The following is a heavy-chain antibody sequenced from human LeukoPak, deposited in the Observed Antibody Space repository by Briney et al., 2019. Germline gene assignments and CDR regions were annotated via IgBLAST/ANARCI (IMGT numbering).Heavy chain of an antibody. D-gene: IGHD2-2*01. CDR3: AKGLYCSSTSCPKAYNWFDP. V-gene: IGHV3-23*01. CDR1: GFTFSSYA. J-gene: IGHJ5*02. Sequence: GGSLRLSCAASGFTFSSYAMSWVRQAPGKGLEWVSAISGSGGSTYYADSVKGRFTNSRDNSKNTLYLQMNSLRAEDTAVYYCAKGLYCSSTSCPKAYNWFDPWGQGTLVTVSS. CDR2: ISGSGGST.